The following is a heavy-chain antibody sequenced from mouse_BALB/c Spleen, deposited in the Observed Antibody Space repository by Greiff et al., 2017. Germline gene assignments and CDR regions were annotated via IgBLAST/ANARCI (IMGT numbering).Heavy chain of an antibody. Sequence: QVQLQQSGAELVRPGVSVKISCKGSGYTFTDYAMHWVKQSHAKSLEWIGVISTYYGDASYNQKFMGKATMTVDKSSSTAYMELARLTSEDSAIYYCARVGTFYAMDYWGQGTSVTVSS. CDR1: GYTFTDYA. J-gene: IGHJ4*01. CDR2: ISTYYGDA. CDR3: ARVGTFYAMDY. V-gene: IGHV1S137*01.